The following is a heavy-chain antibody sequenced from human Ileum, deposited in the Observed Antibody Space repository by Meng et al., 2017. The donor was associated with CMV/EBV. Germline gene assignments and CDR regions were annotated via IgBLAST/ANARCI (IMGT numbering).Heavy chain of an antibody. J-gene: IGHJ6*02. D-gene: IGHD3-3*01. CDR2: MNPNSGNT. CDR3: ARSGGLGFWSGYYNWDYYYGMDV. Sequence: ASVKVSCKASGYTFTSYDINWVRQATGQGLEWMGWMNPNSGNTGYAQKFQGRVTMTRNTSISTAYMELSSLRSEDTAVYYCARSGGLGFWSGYYNWDYYYGMDVWGQGTTVTVSS. CDR1: GYTFTSYD. V-gene: IGHV1-8*01.